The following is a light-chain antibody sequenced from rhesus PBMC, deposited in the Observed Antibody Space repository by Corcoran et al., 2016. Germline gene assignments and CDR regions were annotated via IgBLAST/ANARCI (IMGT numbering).Light chain of an antibody. CDR3: QQYDDLPRT. CDR2: AAS. V-gene: IGKV1-19*01. J-gene: IGKJ1*01. CDR1: QGISSW. Sequence: DIQITQFPSSLSASVGDKVTITFHASQGISSWLAWYQQKPGKAPKPLIYAASSLQSGVPSRFSGSGSGTDYTLTISSLRPEGFATYYCQQYDDLPRTLGQGNKVEIK.